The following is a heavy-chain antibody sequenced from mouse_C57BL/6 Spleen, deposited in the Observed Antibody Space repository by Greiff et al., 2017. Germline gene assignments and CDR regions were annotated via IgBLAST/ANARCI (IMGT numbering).Heavy chain of an antibody. Sequence: QVQLKESGPELVKPGASVKISCKASGYAFSSSWMNWVKQRPGKGLEWIGRIYPGDGDTNYNGKFKGKATLTADKSSITAYMQLSSLTSEDSAFYIWARFVYDGAYWGQGTLVTVSA. CDR2: IYPGDGDT. CDR1: GYAFSSSW. CDR3: ARFVYDGAY. D-gene: IGHD2-12*01. J-gene: IGHJ3*01. V-gene: IGHV1-82*01.